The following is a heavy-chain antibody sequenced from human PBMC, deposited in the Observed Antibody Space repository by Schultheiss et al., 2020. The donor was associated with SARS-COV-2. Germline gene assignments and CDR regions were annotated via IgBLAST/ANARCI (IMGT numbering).Heavy chain of an antibody. CDR1: GFTFSSYA. D-gene: IGHD6-19*01. CDR2: IGTGGDT. CDR3: ARGGRYNTGWSSFDY. V-gene: IGHV3/OR16-10*01. Sequence: GGSLRLSCAASGFTFSSYAMHWVRQAPGKGLEWVSAIGTGGDTYYADSVRGRFTISRDNAKNSLYLQMSSLRAEDTALYYCARGGRYNTGWSSFDYWGQGTLVTVSS. J-gene: IGHJ4*02.